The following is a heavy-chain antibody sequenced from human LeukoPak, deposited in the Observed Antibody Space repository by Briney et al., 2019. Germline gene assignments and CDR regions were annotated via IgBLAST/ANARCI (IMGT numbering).Heavy chain of an antibody. Sequence: ASTFVIFAMSSVRHGPRAWLGWFSAISSSATPRTYADSVTGRFTIYRDNSKNTPYLQMDSLRAEDTGVYYCASGSPATRKFDYWAQGTLVTVSS. CDR1: ASTFVIFA. CDR3: ASGSPATRKFDY. CDR2: ISSSATPR. D-gene: IGHD3-10*01. J-gene: IGHJ4*02. V-gene: IGHV3-23*01.